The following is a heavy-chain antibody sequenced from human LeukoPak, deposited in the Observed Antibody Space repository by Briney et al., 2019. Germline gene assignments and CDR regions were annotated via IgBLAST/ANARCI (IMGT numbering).Heavy chain of an antibody. CDR3: ATHAQRFLEWLGPRHTVGYYYMDV. CDR1: GGSISSYY. Sequence: SSETLSLTCTVSGGSISSYYWSWIRQPPGKGLEWIGYIYTSGSTNYNPSLKSRVTISVDTSKNQFSLKLSSVTAADTAVYYCATHAQRFLEWLGPRHTVGYYYMDVWGKGTTVTVSS. V-gene: IGHV4-4*09. J-gene: IGHJ6*03. D-gene: IGHD3-3*01. CDR2: IYTSGST.